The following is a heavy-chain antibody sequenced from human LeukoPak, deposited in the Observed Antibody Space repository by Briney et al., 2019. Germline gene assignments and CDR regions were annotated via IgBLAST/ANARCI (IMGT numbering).Heavy chain of an antibody. Sequence: PSETLSLTCTVSGGSISTGFHYWGWIRQPPGRGLEWIGSVYYNGNSRYNPSLKSRLTLSVDTSKNQFSLNLNSVAVADTGIYYCVSTPRGIALAGSGNWGQGTLVSVSS. CDR3: VSTPRGIALAGSGN. D-gene: IGHD6-19*01. J-gene: IGHJ4*02. V-gene: IGHV4-39*01. CDR2: VYYNGNS. CDR1: GGSISTGFHY.